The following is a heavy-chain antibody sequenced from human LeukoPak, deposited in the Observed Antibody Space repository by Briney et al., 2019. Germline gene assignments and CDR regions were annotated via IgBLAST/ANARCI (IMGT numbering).Heavy chain of an antibody. J-gene: IGHJ4*02. V-gene: IGHV4-59*01. D-gene: IGHD6-13*01. CDR1: GGSISSYY. Sequence: SETLSLTCTVSGGSISSYYWSWIRQPPGKGLEWIGYIYCSGSTNYNPSLKSRVTISVDTSKNQFSLKLSSVTAADTAVYYCARGYSSSWYENWGQGTLVTVSS. CDR3: ARGYSSSWYEN. CDR2: IYCSGST.